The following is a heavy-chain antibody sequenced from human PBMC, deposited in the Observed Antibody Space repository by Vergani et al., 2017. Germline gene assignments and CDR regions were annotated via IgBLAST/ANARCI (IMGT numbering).Heavy chain of an antibody. Sequence: QVQLQESGPGLVKPSQTLSLTCTVSGGSISSGSYYWSWIRQPAGKGLEWIGRIYTSGSTNYNPSLKSRVTISVDTSKNQFSLKLSSVTAADTAVYYCARHGLVMGAFDIWGQGTMVTVSS. J-gene: IGHJ3*02. V-gene: IGHV4-61*02. CDR3: ARHGLVMGAFDI. CDR2: IYTSGST. D-gene: IGHD3/OR15-3a*01. CDR1: GGSISSGSYY.